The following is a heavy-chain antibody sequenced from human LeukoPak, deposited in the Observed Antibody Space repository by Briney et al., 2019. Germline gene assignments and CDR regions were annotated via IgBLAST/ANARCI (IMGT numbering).Heavy chain of an antibody. D-gene: IGHD3-10*01. Sequence: GGSLRLSCAASGFTFDSYAMNWVRQAPGKGLEWLSHISTGSSVIYYADSVKGRFTISRDNARKSLYLQMNSLRADDTAVYYCARDLRVGDYWGRGTLVTVSS. CDR1: GFTFDSYA. V-gene: IGHV3-48*04. CDR2: ISTGSSVI. CDR3: ARDLRVGDY. J-gene: IGHJ4*02.